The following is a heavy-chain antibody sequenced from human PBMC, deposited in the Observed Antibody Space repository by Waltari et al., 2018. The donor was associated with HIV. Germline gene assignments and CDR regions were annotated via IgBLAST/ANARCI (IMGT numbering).Heavy chain of an antibody. V-gene: IGHV4-39*02. D-gene: IGHD2-8*01. CDR3: ARGYCSSRACYTGSWFDP. CDR2: VYYSGST. J-gene: IGHJ5*02. CDR1: GGSISSNSYY. Sequence: QLQLQESGPGLVKPSETVSLICTVSGGSISSNSYYWGWIRQPPGKGLEWIGSVYYSGSTYYNPSLKSRVTISVDTPQNHFSLKLTSMTATDSAVYYCARGYCSSRACYTGSWFDPWGQGTLVTVSS.